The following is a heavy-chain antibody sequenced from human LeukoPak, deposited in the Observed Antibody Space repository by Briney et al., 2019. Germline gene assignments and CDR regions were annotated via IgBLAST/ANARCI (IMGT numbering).Heavy chain of an antibody. V-gene: IGHV3-53*01. CDR3: ARERAELLWFGEYYYYGMDV. Sequence: GGSLRLSCAASGFTVSSNYMSWVRQAPGKGLEWVSVIYSGGSTYYADSVKGRFTISRDNSKNTLYLQMNSLRAEDTAVYYWARERAELLWFGEYYYYGMDVWGQGTTVTVSS. J-gene: IGHJ6*02. CDR1: GFTVSSNY. CDR2: IYSGGST. D-gene: IGHD3-10*01.